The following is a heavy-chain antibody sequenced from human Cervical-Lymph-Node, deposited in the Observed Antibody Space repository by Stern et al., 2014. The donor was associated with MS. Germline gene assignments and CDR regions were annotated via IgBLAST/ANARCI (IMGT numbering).Heavy chain of an antibody. V-gene: IGHV1-69*06. D-gene: IGHD4-17*01. Sequence: QMQLVQYGDEVKKPGSSVKVSCKACGGTFSSYAISWVRQATGQGLEWMGGIIPIFGTANYAQKFQGRVTITADKSTSTAYMELSSLRSEDTAVYYCAREGMTTVTNGHMKAFDIWGQGTMVTVSS. CDR3: AREGMTTVTNGHMKAFDI. CDR1: GGTFSSYA. J-gene: IGHJ3*02. CDR2: IIPIFGTA.